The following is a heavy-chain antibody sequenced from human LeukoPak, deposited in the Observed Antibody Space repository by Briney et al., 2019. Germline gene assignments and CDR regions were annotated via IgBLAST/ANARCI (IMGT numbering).Heavy chain of an antibody. V-gene: IGHV4-30-4*02. CDR3: ARQYCSGGSCYVAFDI. CDR1: GGSISSGDYC. CDR2: IYYSGST. Sequence: PSETLSLTCTVSGGSISSGDYCWSWIRQPPGKGLESIGYIYYSGSTYYNPSLKSRVTISVDTSKNQFSLKLSSVTAADTAVYYCARQYCSGGSCYVAFDIWGQGTMVTVSS. J-gene: IGHJ3*02. D-gene: IGHD2-15*01.